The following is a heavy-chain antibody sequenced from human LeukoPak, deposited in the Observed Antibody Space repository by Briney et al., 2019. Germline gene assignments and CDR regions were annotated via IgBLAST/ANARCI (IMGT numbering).Heavy chain of an antibody. J-gene: IGHJ4*02. V-gene: IGHV4-61*02. Sequence: KPSETLSLTCTVSGGSISSGSYYWSWIRQPAGKGLEWIGRIYTSGSTNYNPSLKSRVTISVDTSKNQFSLKLSSVTAADTAVYYCARLSRDGYNFVDYWGQGTLVTVSP. CDR2: IYTSGST. D-gene: IGHD5-24*01. CDR1: GGSISSGSYY. CDR3: ARLSRDGYNFVDY.